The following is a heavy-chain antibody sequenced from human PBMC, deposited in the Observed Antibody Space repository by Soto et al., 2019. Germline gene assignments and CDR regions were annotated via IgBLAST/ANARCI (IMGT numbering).Heavy chain of an antibody. V-gene: IGHV4-59*01. CDR3: ASSRYYDFWSGYYPYYFDY. CDR1: GDSISSYN. J-gene: IGHJ4*02. Sequence: SETLSLTCTVSGDSISSYNLAWIRQPPGKGLEWIGYIYYSGSTNYNPSLKSRVTISVDTSKNQFSLKLSSVTAADTAVYYCASSRYYDFWSGYYPYYFDYWGQGTLVTVSS. CDR2: IYYSGST. D-gene: IGHD3-3*01.